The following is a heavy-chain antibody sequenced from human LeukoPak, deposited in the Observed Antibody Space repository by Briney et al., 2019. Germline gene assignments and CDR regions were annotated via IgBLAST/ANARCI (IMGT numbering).Heavy chain of an antibody. V-gene: IGHV1-18*01. CDR2: ISAYNGNT. J-gene: IGHJ4*02. D-gene: IGHD5/OR15-5a*01. CDR1: GYTFTNYG. CDR3: ARLEPSLRGSTFDY. Sequence: ASVKVSCKASGYTFTNYGISWVRQAPGQGLEWMGWISAYNGNTNYAQKVQGRLTMTTDTSTSTAYMELSSLRSEDTAVYYCARLEPSLRGSTFDYWGQGTLVTVSS.